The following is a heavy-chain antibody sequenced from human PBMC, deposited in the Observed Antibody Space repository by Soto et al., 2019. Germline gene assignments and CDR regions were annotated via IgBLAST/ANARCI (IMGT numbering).Heavy chain of an antibody. J-gene: IGHJ4*02. V-gene: IGHV1-18*01. CDR1: GYTFTSYG. CDR3: ARDLIWSGYYTGPLTDY. CDR2: ISAYNGNT. Sequence: ASVKVSCKASGYTFTSYGISWVRQAPGQGLEWMGWISAYNGNTNYAQKLQGRVTMTTDTSTSTAYMELRSLRSDDTAVYYCARDLIWSGYYTGPLTDYWGQGTLVTVSS. D-gene: IGHD3-3*01.